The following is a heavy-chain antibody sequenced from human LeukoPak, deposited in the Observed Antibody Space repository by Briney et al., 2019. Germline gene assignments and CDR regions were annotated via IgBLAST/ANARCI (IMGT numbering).Heavy chain of an antibody. Sequence: SETLSLTCTVSGGSISSYYWSWIRQPAGKGLEWIGRIYTSGSTNYNPSLKSRVTMSVDTSKNQFSLKLSSVTAADTAVYYCARDLYYDSSGAFDIWGQGTMVTVSS. V-gene: IGHV4-4*07. J-gene: IGHJ3*02. D-gene: IGHD3-22*01. CDR1: GGSISSYY. CDR2: IYTSGST. CDR3: ARDLYYDSSGAFDI.